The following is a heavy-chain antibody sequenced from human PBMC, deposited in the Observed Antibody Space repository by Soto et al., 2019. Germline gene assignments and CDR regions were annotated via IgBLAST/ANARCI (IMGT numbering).Heavy chain of an antibody. J-gene: IGHJ3*02. D-gene: IGHD3-9*01. Sequence: GESLKISCAASGFTFSSYAMSWVRQAPGKGLEWVSAISGSGGSTYYADSVKGRFTISRDNSKNTLYLQMNSLRAEDTAVYYCAKDRAYYDILTGYDAFDIWGQGTMVTVSS. V-gene: IGHV3-23*01. CDR3: AKDRAYYDILTGYDAFDI. CDR1: GFTFSSYA. CDR2: ISGSGGST.